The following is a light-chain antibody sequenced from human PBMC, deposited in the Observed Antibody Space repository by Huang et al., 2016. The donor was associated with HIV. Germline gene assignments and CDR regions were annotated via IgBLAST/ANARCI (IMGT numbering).Light chain of an antibody. Sequence: EIVMTQSPATLSVSPGGGATLSFRASQNVRSNLAWYQQTPGQAPRLLIDDTSTRASGVPARFSGSGSGTEFTLTISGLQSEDFAVYYCQQYDNWPPGLTFGGGTKVEI. V-gene: IGKV3D-15*01. J-gene: IGKJ4*01. CDR1: QNVRSN. CDR2: DTS. CDR3: QQYDNWPPGLT.